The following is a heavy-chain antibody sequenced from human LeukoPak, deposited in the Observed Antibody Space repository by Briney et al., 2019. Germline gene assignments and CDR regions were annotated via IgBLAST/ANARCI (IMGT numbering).Heavy chain of an antibody. Sequence: GESLKITCKGSGYSFPTFWIGWVRQMPGKGLEWMGIIYPDDSNTRYSPSFQGQVTISADKSINTAYLQWSSLKASDTAMYYCARVRNRIDFWSGYSHWGQGTLVTVSS. V-gene: IGHV5-51*01. CDR1: GYSFPTFW. CDR2: IYPDDSNT. D-gene: IGHD3-3*01. J-gene: IGHJ4*02. CDR3: ARVRNRIDFWSGYSH.